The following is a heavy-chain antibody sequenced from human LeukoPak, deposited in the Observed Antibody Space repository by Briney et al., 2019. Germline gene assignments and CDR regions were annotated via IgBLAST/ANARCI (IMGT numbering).Heavy chain of an antibody. CDR2: ISYDGSKK. J-gene: IGHJ3*02. CDR3: ARDTFGGVIAPGAFDI. Sequence: GRSLRLSCAASGFTFSSYAMHLVRQAPGKGLEWVAVISYDGSKKYYADSVKGRVTFSRDDSKNTLYLQMNTLRAEDTAVYYCARDTFGGVIAPGAFDIWGQGTMVTVSS. V-gene: IGHV3-30-3*01. D-gene: IGHD3-16*02. CDR1: GFTFSSYA.